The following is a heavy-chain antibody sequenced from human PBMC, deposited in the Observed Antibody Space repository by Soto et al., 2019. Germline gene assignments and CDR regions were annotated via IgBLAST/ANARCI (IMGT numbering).Heavy chain of an antibody. CDR2: IKNDGSKK. CDR1: GFTFSSYG. CDR3: ARDDNGSGNNFDY. J-gene: IGHJ4*02. Sequence: PGGSLRLSSAASGFTFSSYGMHWVRQAPGKGLEWEALIKNDGSKKYYADSVKGRFTISRDNAKNTLYLQMNSLRAEDTAVYYCARDDNGSGNNFDYWGQGTLVTVSS. D-gene: IGHD3-10*01. V-gene: IGHV3-33*08.